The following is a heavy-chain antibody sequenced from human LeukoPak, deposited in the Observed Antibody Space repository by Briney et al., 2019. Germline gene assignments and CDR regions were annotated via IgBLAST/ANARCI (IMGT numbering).Heavy chain of an antibody. CDR1: GFTFSSYG. J-gene: IGHJ4*02. D-gene: IGHD3-10*01. CDR2: IYSGDNT. CDR3: ARDSGRNLYYFDY. V-gene: IGHV3-53*01. Sequence: GGSLRLSCAASGFTFSSYGMTWVRQAPGKGLEWVSIIYSGDNTYYPDSVKGRFTISRDTSKNTLYLQMNSLRAEDTAVYYCARDSGRNLYYFDYWGQGTLVTVSS.